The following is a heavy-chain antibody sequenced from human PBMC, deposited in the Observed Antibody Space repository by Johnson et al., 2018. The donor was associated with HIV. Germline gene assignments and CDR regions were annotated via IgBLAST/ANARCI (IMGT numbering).Heavy chain of an antibody. Sequence: QMQLVESGGGVVQPGRSLRLSCAASGFTFSSMHWDRQAPGKGLEWVAFIHYDGSNKYYADSVKGRFTISRDNSKNTLYLQMNSLRPEDTAVYYCAKWDDYGDFSDAFDIWGQGTMVTVSS. D-gene: IGHD4-17*01. CDR2: IHYDGSNK. CDR3: AKWDDYGDFSDAFDI. J-gene: IGHJ3*02. V-gene: IGHV3-30*02. CDR1: GFTFSS.